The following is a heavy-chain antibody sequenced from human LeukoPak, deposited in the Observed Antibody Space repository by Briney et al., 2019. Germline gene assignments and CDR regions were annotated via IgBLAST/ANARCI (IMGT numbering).Heavy chain of an antibody. J-gene: IGHJ4*02. D-gene: IGHD6-19*01. Sequence: PSETLSLTCTVSGGSISSYYWSWIRQPPGKGLEWIGYIYYSGSPNYKPSLKSQMTISLDTSKNQFSLKLSSVTAADTAVYYCAIAVAGTTLDYWGQGTLVTVSS. CDR2: IYYSGSP. CDR3: AIAVAGTTLDY. CDR1: GGSISSYY. V-gene: IGHV4-59*08.